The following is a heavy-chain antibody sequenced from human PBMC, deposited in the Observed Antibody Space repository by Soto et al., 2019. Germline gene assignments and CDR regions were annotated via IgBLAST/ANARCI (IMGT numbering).Heavy chain of an antibody. V-gene: IGHV4-31*03. D-gene: IGHD5-12*01. J-gene: IGHJ4*02. CDR1: GGSISSGGYY. Sequence: QVQLQESGPGLVKPSQTLSLTCTVSGGSISSGGYYWSWIRQHPGKGLEWIGYIYYSGSTYYNPSLKSRVTISVDTSKNQFCLKLSSVTAADTAVYYCARDRSGDIVATSKDYYFDYWGQGTLVTVSS. CDR2: IYYSGST. CDR3: ARDRSGDIVATSKDYYFDY.